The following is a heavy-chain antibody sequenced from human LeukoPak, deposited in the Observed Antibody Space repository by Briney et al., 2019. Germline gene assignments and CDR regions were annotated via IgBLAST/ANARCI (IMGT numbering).Heavy chain of an antibody. J-gene: IGHJ5*02. CDR2: IYYSWKA. Sequence: SDTQSLTCTLSGGSLTSFYWSWIRHPPGQGLEWIGSIYYSWKAYTTPPLKSRVTISVETSKNQSSLTLSSMTAADTAVYYFARHLSYGSGKPFNWFDPWGEGALVTVSS. CDR3: ARHLSYGSGKPFNWFDP. D-gene: IGHD3-10*01. V-gene: IGHV4-59*08. CDR1: GGSLTSFY.